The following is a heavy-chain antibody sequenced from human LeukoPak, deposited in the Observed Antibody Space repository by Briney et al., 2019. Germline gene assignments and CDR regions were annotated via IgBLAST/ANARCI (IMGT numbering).Heavy chain of an antibody. CDR3: ATLCSGGSCYSGDGGY. V-gene: IGHV4-39*01. CDR1: GGSISSSSVY. CDR2: ISYSGSTT. Sequence: PSETLSLTCTVSGGSISSSSVYWGWIRQPPGKGLEWIATISYSGSTTSYNPSLKSRVTISVDTSKNQFSLKLSSVTAADTAVYYCATLCSGGSCYSGDGGYWGQGTLVTVSS. J-gene: IGHJ4*02. D-gene: IGHD2-15*01.